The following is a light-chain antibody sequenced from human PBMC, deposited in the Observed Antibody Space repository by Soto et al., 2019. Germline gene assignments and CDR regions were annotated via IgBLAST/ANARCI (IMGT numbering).Light chain of an antibody. CDR3: CSYAGSDTFV. V-gene: IGLV2-11*01. J-gene: IGLJ1*01. CDR1: SSDVGDYNY. Sequence: QSALTQPRSVSGSPGQSVTISCTGTSSDVGDYNYVSWYQQHPGKAPNLIIYDVTKRPSGVPDRFSGSKSGNTAFLTFSGLQADDEADYYCCSYAGSDTFVFGTGTKLTVL. CDR2: DVT.